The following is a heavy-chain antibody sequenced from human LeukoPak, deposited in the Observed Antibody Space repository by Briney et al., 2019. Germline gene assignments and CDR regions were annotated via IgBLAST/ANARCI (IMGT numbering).Heavy chain of an antibody. D-gene: IGHD2-2*01. CDR2: IYYSGGT. J-gene: IGHJ5*02. CDR1: GGSISNYY. Sequence: KPSETLSLTCTVSGGSISNYYWSRIRQPPGKGLEWIGYIYYSGGTNYNPSLKSRVTISLDTSKNQFSLKLSSVTAADTAVYYCARFCSSTSCYGFDPWGQGTLVTVSS. V-gene: IGHV4-59*01. CDR3: ARFCSSTSCYGFDP.